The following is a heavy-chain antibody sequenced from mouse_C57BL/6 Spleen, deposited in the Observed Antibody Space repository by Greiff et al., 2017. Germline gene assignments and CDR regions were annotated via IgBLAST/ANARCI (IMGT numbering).Heavy chain of an antibody. Sequence: VQLKESGGDLVKPGGSLKLSCAASGFTFSSYGMSWVRQTPDKRLEWVATISSGGSYTYYPDSVKGRFTISRDNAKNTLYLQMSSLKSEDTAMYYCARRGVTGTRGFDYWGQGTTLTVSS. CDR2: ISSGGSYT. V-gene: IGHV5-6*01. D-gene: IGHD4-1*01. CDR1: GFTFSSYG. J-gene: IGHJ2*01. CDR3: ARRGVTGTRGFDY.